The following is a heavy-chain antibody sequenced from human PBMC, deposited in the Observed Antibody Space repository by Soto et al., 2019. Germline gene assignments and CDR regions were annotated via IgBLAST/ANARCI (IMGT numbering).Heavy chain of an antibody. CDR1: GFPFSSYS. CDR3: ARVTAGSGSYQIDY. CDR2: IGRVSTYI. D-gene: IGHD3-10*01. V-gene: IGHV3-21*04. Sequence: GSLRLSCVASGFPFSSYSMNWVRRAPGKGLEWVSSIGRVSTYIYYADSVRGRFTVSRDNAKSSVYLQMNSLTAEDSGTYYCARVTAGSGSYQIDYWGQGTLVTVSS. J-gene: IGHJ4*02.